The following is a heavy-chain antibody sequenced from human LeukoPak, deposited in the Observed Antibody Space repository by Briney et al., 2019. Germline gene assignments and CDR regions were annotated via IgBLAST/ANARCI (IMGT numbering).Heavy chain of an antibody. J-gene: IGHJ4*02. Sequence: KPSETLSLTCTVSGGSISSYYWSWIRQPPGKGLEWIGYIYYSGSTNYNPSLKSRVTISVDTSKNQFSLKLSSVTAADTAVYYCARSLENYDILTGFDYWGQGTLVTVSS. D-gene: IGHD3-9*01. V-gene: IGHV4-59*01. CDR3: ARSLENYDILTGFDY. CDR1: GGSISSYY. CDR2: IYYSGST.